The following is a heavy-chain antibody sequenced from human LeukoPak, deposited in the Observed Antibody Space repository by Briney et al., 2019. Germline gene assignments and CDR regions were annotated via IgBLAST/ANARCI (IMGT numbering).Heavy chain of an antibody. CDR3: AKSLYYYGSGLEAAGH. CDR1: GYSFTSCG. D-gene: IGHD3-10*01. J-gene: IGHJ4*02. V-gene: IGHV1-18*01. Sequence: ASVKVSCKSSGYSFTSCGISWVRQAPGQGLEWMGWISAYNGNTNYCQELQGRVTMTTDTCTSTAYMELRSLRSDDTAVYYCAKSLYYYGSGLEAAGHWGQGTLVTVSS. CDR2: ISAYNGNT.